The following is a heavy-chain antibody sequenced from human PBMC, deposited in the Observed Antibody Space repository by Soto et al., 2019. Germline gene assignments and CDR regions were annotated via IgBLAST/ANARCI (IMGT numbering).Heavy chain of an antibody. J-gene: IGHJ3*02. Sequence: GESLKISCAASGFTFSSYAMHWVRQAPGKGLEWVAVISYDGSNKYYADSVKGRFTISRDNSKNTLYRQMNSLRAEDTAVYYCARELYTPPGGTSKSDAFDIWGQGTMVTVSS. CDR1: GFTFSSYA. D-gene: IGHD2-15*01. CDR2: ISYDGSNK. CDR3: ARELYTPPGGTSKSDAFDI. V-gene: IGHV3-30-3*01.